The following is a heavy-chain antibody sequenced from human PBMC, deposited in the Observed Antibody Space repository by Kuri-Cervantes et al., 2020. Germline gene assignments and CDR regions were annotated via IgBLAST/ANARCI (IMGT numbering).Heavy chain of an antibody. Sequence: GGSLRLSCAASGFTFSSYGMHWVRQAPGKGLEWVAVIWYDGSNKYYADSVKGRFTISRDNSKNTLYLQMNSLRAEDTAVYYCAKEGTGITIFGVEYYYYGMDVWGQGTTVTVSS. CDR2: IWYDGSNK. D-gene: IGHD3-3*01. J-gene: IGHJ6*02. CDR1: GFTFSSYG. V-gene: IGHV3-33*06. CDR3: AKEGTGITIFGVEYYYYGMDV.